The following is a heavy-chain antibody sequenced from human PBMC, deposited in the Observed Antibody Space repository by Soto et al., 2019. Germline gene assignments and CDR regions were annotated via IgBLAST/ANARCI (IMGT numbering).Heavy chain of an antibody. CDR2: MNPYSGNT. CDR3: VRAPLDYYSADYFDN. D-gene: IGHD2-21*01. J-gene: IGHJ4*02. CDR1: GYTFTNND. Sequence: QVQLVQSGAELKRPGASVKVSCTASGYTFTNNDINWVRQAAGQGLEWMGWMNPYSGNTGYARNFHGRVTMTRDNSITTAYMELSSLRSEDTAVYYCVRAPLDYYSADYFDNWGQGTLVTVSS. V-gene: IGHV1-8*01.